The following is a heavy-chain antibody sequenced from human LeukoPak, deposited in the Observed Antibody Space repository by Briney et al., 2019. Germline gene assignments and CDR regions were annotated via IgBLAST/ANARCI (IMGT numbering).Heavy chain of an antibody. Sequence: PSETLSLTCTVSGGSISGSSYSWGWTRQPPGKGLEWIERICSSGSTYYNPSLQSPFTISVYTSNNQFSLKLSSVSAGDTAVYYCARLSSYCTNGVCYTDYWGQGTLVTVSS. D-gene: IGHD2-8*01. J-gene: IGHJ4*02. V-gene: IGHV4-39*01. CDR3: ARLSSYCTNGVCYTDY. CDR2: ICSSGST. CDR1: GGSISGSSYS.